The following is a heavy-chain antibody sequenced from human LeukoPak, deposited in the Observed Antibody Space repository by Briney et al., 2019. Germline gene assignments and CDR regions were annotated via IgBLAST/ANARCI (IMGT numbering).Heavy chain of an antibody. CDR2: ISYDGSNK. CDR3: ARGGSGWPCYFDY. CDR1: GFTFSSYA. D-gene: IGHD6-19*01. J-gene: IGHJ4*02. V-gene: IGHV3-30*04. Sequence: PGGSLRLSCAASGFTFSSYAMHWVRQAPGKGLEWVAVISYDGSNKYYADSVKGRFTISRDNSKNTLYLQMNSLRAEDTAVYYCARGGSGWPCYFDYWGQGTLVTVSS.